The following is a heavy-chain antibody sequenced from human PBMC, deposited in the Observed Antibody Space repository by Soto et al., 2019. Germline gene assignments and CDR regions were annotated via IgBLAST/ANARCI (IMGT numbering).Heavy chain of an antibody. V-gene: IGHV4-4*02. Sequence: PSETLSLTCAVSGGSISSSNWWSWVRQPPGRGLELIGEIYHSGSTNYNPSLKSRVTISVDKSKNQFSLKLSSVTAADTAVYYCARVHISSWWDLYYYYYYGMDVWGQGTTVTVSS. CDR2: IYHSGST. D-gene: IGHD6-13*01. CDR3: ARVHISSWWDLYYYYYYGMDV. J-gene: IGHJ6*02. CDR1: GGSISSSNW.